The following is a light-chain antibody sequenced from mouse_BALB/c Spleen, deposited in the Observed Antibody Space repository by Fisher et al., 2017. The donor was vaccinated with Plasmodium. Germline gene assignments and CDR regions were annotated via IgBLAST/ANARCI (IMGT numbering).Light chain of an antibody. CDR1: QSLVHSYGGTY. J-gene: IGKJ4*01. CDR2: KVS. V-gene: IGKV1-110*01. CDR3: LQASHMPLT. Sequence: DIVMTQSPLSLPVSLGDQASISCRSSQSLVHSYGGTYLHWYLQKPGQSPNLPIYKVSNRFSGVPDRFSGSGSGTDFTLKISSVEAEDLGIYYCLQASHMPLTFGSGTKLEIK.